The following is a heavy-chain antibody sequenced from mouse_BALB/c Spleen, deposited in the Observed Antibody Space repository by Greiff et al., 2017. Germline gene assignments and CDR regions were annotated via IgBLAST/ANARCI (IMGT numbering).Heavy chain of an antibody. J-gene: IGHJ3*01. CDR2: ISSGGSYT. Sequence: EVKLVESGGDLVKPGGSLKLSCAASGFTFSSYGMSWVRQTPDKRLEWVATISSGGSYTYYPDSVKGRFTISRDNAKNTLYLQMSSLKSEDTAMYYCARQVNYWFAYWGQGTVVTVSA. CDR3: ARQVNYWFAY. CDR1: GFTFSSYG. V-gene: IGHV5-6*01. D-gene: IGHD1-3*01.